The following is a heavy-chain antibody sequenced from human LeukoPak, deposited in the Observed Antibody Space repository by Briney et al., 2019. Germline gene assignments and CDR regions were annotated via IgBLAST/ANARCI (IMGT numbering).Heavy chain of an antibody. J-gene: IGHJ5*01. D-gene: IGHD3-22*01. CDR1: GGSISSYY. V-gene: IGHV4-59*01. Sequence: PSETLSLTCTVSGGSISSYYWSWIRQPPGKGPEWIGYIYYSRSTNYNPSLKSRVTISVDTSKNQFSLKLSSVTAADTAVYYCARDLHYHDSSGYYVSHWFDSWGQGTLVTVSS. CDR2: IYYSRST. CDR3: ARDLHYHDSSGYYVSHWFDS.